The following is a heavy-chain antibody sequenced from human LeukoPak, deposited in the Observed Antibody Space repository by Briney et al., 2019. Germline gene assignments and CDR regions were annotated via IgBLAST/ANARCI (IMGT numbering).Heavy chain of an antibody. CDR1: GGSISSRNW. J-gene: IGHJ4*02. D-gene: IGHD4-17*01. V-gene: IGHV4-4*02. Sequence: SETLSLTCAVSGGSISSRNWWSWVRPPPGKGLEWIGEIYHSGSTNYNPSLKTRVTISVDKSKNHFSLKLSSVTAADTAVYYCARASHDYGDYSHFDYWGQGTLVTVSS. CDR3: ARASHDYGDYSHFDY. CDR2: IYHSGST.